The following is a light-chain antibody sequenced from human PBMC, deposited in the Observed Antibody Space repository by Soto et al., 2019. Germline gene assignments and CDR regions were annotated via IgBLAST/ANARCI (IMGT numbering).Light chain of an antibody. J-gene: IGKJ2*01. CDR3: QQYYTTPPYT. V-gene: IGKV4-1*01. CDR1: QNVLYKSNNENY. CDR2: WAS. Sequence: DIVMTQSPDSLAVSLGERATINCKSSQNVLYKSNNENYLAWFQQKPGQPPKLLIYWASTRKSGVPDRFTGSGSGSNFPLPISSLQAEDVAVYYCQQYYTTPPYTFGQGTRLEI.